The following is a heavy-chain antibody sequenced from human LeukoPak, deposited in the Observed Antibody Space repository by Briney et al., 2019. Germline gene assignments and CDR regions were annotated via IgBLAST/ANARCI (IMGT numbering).Heavy chain of an antibody. CDR1: GFTFSSYA. CDR2: ISYDGSNK. D-gene: IGHD3-3*01. V-gene: IGHV3-30-3*01. J-gene: IGHJ5*02. CDR3: MTGGHYSGT. Sequence: PGGFLRLSCAASGFTFSSYAMHWVRQAPGKGLEWVAVISYDGSNKYYADSVKGRFTISRDNSKNTLYLQMNSLRAEDTAVYYCMTGGHYSGTWGQGSLVTVSS.